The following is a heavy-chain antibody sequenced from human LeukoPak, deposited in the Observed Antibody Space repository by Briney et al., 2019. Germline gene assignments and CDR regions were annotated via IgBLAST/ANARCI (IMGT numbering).Heavy chain of an antibody. Sequence: SETLSLTCTVSGGSISSYYWSWIRQPAGKGLEWIGRIYTSGSTNYNPSLKSRVTISVDTSKNQFSLKLSSVTAADTAVYYCARENRHEAFFDYWGQGTLVTVSS. J-gene: IGHJ4*02. V-gene: IGHV4-4*07. CDR2: IYTSGST. CDR1: GGSISSYY. CDR3: ARENRHEAFFDY.